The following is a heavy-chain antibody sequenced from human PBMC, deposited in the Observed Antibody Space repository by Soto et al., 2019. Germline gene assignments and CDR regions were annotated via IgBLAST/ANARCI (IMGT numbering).Heavy chain of an antibody. CDR3: ASTAHSSGWYSGGFDY. J-gene: IGHJ4*02. CDR1: GGSISSGDYY. CDR2: IYYSGST. V-gene: IGHV4-61*08. Sequence: SETLSLTCTVSGGSISSGDYYWSWIRQHPGKGLEWIGYIYYSGSTYYNPSLKSRVTISVDTSKNQFSLKLSSVTAADTAVYYCASTAHSSGWYSGGFDYWGQGTLVTVSS. D-gene: IGHD6-19*01.